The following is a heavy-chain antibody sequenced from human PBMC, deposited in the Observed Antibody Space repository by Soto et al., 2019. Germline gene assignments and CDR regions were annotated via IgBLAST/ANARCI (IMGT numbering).Heavy chain of an antibody. CDR3: ARGWGSSWYFPFDY. V-gene: IGHV4-34*01. D-gene: IGHD6-13*01. Sequence: SETLSLTCAVYGGSFSGYYWSWIRQPPGKGLEWIGEINHSGSTNYNPSLKSRVTISVDTSKNQFSLKLSSVTAADTAVYYCARGWGSSWYFPFDYWGQGTLVTVLL. CDR1: GGSFSGYY. CDR2: INHSGST. J-gene: IGHJ4*02.